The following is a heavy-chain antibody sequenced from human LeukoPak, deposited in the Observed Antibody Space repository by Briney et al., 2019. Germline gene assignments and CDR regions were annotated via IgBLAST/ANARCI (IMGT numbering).Heavy chain of an antibody. CDR3: ARDLVPSDRGYYFYGMDV. V-gene: IGHV3-48*03. CDR1: GFTFCRYE. Sequence: GGSLRLSCAASGFTFCRYEMNWVREAPGKGLEWVSYISSSGSTIYYADSVKGRFTISRDNAKNSLYLQMNSLKAEDTAVYYCARDLVPSDRGYYFYGMDVWRQGTTVTVSS. J-gene: IGHJ6*02. CDR2: ISSSGSTI. D-gene: IGHD3-16*02.